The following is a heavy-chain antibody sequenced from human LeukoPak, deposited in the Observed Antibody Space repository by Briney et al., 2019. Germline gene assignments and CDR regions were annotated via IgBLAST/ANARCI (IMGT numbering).Heavy chain of an antibody. Sequence: GGTLRLSCAASGFTFSSYWVSWVRQAPGKGLERVANIKQDGSEKYYVDSVKGRFTISRDNAKNSLYLRMNSLRAEDTAVYYCARENGYCSGGSCYMGAFDIWGQGTMVTVSS. V-gene: IGHV3-7*01. CDR1: GFTFSSYW. D-gene: IGHD2-15*01. CDR3: ARENGYCSGGSCYMGAFDI. J-gene: IGHJ3*02. CDR2: IKQDGSEK.